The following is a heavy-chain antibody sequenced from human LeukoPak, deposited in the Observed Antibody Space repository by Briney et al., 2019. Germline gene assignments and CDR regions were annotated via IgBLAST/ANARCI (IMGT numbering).Heavy chain of an antibody. J-gene: IGHJ4*02. V-gene: IGHV4-59*11. Sequence: SETLSLTCTVSGGSISSHYWSWIRQPPGKGLEWIGYIYYSGSTNYNPSLKSRVTISVDTSKNQFSLKLSSVTAADTAVYYCARATRIYFDYWGQGTPVTVSS. CDR2: IYYSGST. CDR1: GGSISSHY. CDR3: ARATRIYFDY. D-gene: IGHD1-14*01.